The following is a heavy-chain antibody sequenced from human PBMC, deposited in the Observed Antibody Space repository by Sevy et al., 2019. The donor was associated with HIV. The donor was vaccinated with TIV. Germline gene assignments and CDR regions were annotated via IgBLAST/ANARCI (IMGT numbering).Heavy chain of an antibody. D-gene: IGHD2-21*01. J-gene: IGHJ5*02. CDR3: ARGAYCGGDCYHEPYNWFDP. CDR2: IYYSGST. CDR1: GGTISSSSYY. V-gene: IGHV4-39*01. Sequence: SETLSLTCTVSGGTISSSSYYWGWIRQPPGKGLEWIGSIYYSGSTYYNPSLKSRVTISADTSKNQFSLKLSSVTAADTAVYYCARGAYCGGDCYHEPYNWFDPWGQGTLVTVSS.